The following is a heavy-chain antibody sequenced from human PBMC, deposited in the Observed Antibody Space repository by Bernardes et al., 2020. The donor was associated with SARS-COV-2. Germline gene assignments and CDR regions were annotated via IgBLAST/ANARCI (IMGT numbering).Heavy chain of an antibody. Sequence: ETLSLTCTVSGGSIRSSSYYWGWIRQPPGKGLEWIGTIYYSGSTYYNPSLKSRVTISVDTSKNQFSLKLSSVTAADTAVYYCARHYGAPRLLWFGEADWFDRWGQGTLVTVSS. CDR2: IYYSGST. CDR3: ARHYGAPRLLWFGEADWFDR. D-gene: IGHD3-10*01. V-gene: IGHV4-39*01. CDR1: GGSIRSSSYY. J-gene: IGHJ5*02.